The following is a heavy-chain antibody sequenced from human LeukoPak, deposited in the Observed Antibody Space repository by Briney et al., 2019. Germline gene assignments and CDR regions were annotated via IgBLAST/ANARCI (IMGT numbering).Heavy chain of an antibody. D-gene: IGHD2-15*01. J-gene: IGHJ6*02. Sequence: SETLSLTCTVSGGSISSYYWSRIRQPPGKGLEWIGYIYYSGSTNYNPSLKSRVTISVDTSKNQFSLKLSSVTAADTAVYYCARGTLGYCRGGSCYPSYYYGMDVWGQGTTVTVSS. CDR2: IYYSGST. CDR3: ARGTLGYCRGGSCYPSYYYGMDV. CDR1: GGSISSYY. V-gene: IGHV4-59*08.